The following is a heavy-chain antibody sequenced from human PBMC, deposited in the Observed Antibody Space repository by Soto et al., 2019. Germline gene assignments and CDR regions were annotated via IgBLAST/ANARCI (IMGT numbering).Heavy chain of an antibody. CDR1: GGSISSYY. V-gene: IGHV4-59*01. CDR2: IYYSGST. D-gene: IGHD2-2*01. Sequence: SETLSLTCTVSGGSISSYYWSWIRQPPGKGLEWIGYIYYSGSTNYNPSLKSRVTISVDTSKNHFSLKLSSVTAADTAVYYCARELFPDIVVVPGEYNWFDPWGQGTLVTVSS. J-gene: IGHJ5*02. CDR3: ARELFPDIVVVPGEYNWFDP.